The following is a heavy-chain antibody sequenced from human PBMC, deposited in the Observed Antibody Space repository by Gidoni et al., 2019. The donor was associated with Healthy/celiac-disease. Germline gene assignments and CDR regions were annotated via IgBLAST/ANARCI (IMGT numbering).Heavy chain of an antibody. D-gene: IGHD6-13*01. V-gene: IGHV1-69*06. CDR1: GGTFSSYA. J-gene: IGHJ4*02. Sequence: QVQLVQSGAEVKKPGSSVKVSCKASGGTFSSYAISWVRQAPVQGREWMGGIIPIFGTANYAQKFQGRVTITAYKSTGTAYMELSSLRSEDTAVYYCARGGRAAAEGNFDYLGQVTLVTVSS. CDR3: ARGGRAAAEGNFDY. CDR2: IIPIFGTA.